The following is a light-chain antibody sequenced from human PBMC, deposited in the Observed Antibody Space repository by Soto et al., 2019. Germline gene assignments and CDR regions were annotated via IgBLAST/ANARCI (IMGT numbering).Light chain of an antibody. J-gene: IGKJ4*01. CDR2: AAS. Sequence: TQTRSALCACVGDRGRSTCRASQGITTYLAWYQQKPGRAPQLLISAASTLQSGVPARFSGSGSGTDFTLTISSLQPEDFATYYCQQFNGYPLTFGGGTKVDI. CDR1: QGITTY. V-gene: IGKV1-9*01. CDR3: QQFNGYPLT.